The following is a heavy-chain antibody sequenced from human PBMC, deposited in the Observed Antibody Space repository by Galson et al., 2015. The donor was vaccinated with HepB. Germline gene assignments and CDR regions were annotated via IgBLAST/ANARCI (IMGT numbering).Heavy chain of an antibody. CDR2: IYGGGTT. J-gene: IGHJ3*02. CDR1: GFTVSSNY. Sequence: SLRLSCAASGFTVSSNYMNWVRQAPGKGPEWVSVIYGGGTTFYADSVKGRFTISRDNSKNALYLQVNSLRAEGTALYYCAKDYNIIVGATDIWGQGTMVTVSS. D-gene: IGHD1-26*01. CDR3: AKDYNIIVGATDI. V-gene: IGHV3-53*01.